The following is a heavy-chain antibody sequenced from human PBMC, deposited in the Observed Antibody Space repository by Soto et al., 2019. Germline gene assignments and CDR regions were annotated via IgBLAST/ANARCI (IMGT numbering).Heavy chain of an antibody. CDR1: GGSISSGGYY. Sequence: SETLSLTCTVSGGSISSGGYYWSWIRQHPGKGLEWIGYIYYSGSTYYNPSLKSRVTISVDTSKNQFSLKLSSVTAADTAVYYCASEFRVAGYHDAFDFCGQGTMVTGSS. CDR3: ASEFRVAGYHDAFDF. J-gene: IGHJ3*01. CDR2: IYYSGST. D-gene: IGHD6-19*01. V-gene: IGHV4-31*03.